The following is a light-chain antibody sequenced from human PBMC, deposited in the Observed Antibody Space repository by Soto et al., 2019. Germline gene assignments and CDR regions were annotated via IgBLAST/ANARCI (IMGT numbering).Light chain of an antibody. J-gene: IGKJ4*01. CDR3: QQFSSYPLT. CDR1: QSVSSSY. V-gene: IGKV3-20*01. Sequence: EIVLTQSPGTLSLSPGERSTLSCRASQSVSSSYLAWYQQKPGQALRLLIYGASTRATGIPARFSGSGSGTEFTLTISRLEPEDFAVYYCQQFSSYPLTFGGGTKVDIK. CDR2: GAS.